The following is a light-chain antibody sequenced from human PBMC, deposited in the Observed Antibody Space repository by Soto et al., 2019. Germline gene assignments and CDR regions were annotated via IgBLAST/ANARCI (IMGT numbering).Light chain of an antibody. CDR3: QVYGMSPKT. CDR2: DAS. CDR1: QNVGTF. Sequence: VWTQSPATLSLSPGARATLSCRASQNVGTFLAWYQLKPGQAPRLLIYDASNRATGIPDRFSGSGSGTDFTLTISRLEPEDFAVYYCQVYGMSPKTFGQGTKVDI. V-gene: IGKV3-20*01. J-gene: IGKJ1*01.